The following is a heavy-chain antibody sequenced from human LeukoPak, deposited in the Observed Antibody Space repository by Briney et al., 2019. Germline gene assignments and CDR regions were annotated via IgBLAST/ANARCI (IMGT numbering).Heavy chain of an antibody. V-gene: IGHV4-30-4*08. CDR3: ARERDHIVGSYYFDY. J-gene: IGHJ4*02. Sequence: SETLSLTCAVYGDSFSDFYWSWIRQPPGKGLEWIGYIYYSGSTYYNPSLKSRVTISVDTSKNQFSLKLSSVTAADTAVYYCARERDHIVGSYYFDYWGQGTLVTVSS. D-gene: IGHD2-15*01. CDR1: GDSFSDFY. CDR2: IYYSGST.